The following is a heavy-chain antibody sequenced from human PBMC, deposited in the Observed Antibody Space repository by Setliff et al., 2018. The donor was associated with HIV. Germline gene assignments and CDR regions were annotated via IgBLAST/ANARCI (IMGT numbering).Heavy chain of an antibody. V-gene: IGHV4-39*07. CDR1: GGSISSSNYY. CDR2: IYYSGST. Sequence: NPSETLSLTCTVSGGSISSSNYYWGWIRQPPGKGLEWIGSIYYSGSTYYNPSLKSRFTISVDTSKNQFSLKLSSVTAADTAVYYCARANLWSGYYGYWGQGTLVTVSS. J-gene: IGHJ4*02. CDR3: ARANLWSGYYGY. D-gene: IGHD3-3*01.